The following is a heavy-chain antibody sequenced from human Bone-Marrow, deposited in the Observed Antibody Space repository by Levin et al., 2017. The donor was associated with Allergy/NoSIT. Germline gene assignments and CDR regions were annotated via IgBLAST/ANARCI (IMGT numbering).Heavy chain of an antibody. CDR1: GASISISNW. D-gene: IGHD5-18*01. V-gene: IGHV4-4*02. CDR2: IYHSGST. CDR3: ARKRIQLWFDY. Sequence: GSLRLSCAVSGASISISNWWSWVRQPPGKGLEWIGEIYHSGSTNYNPSLKSRVTISVDKSKNQFFLKLSSVTAADTAVYYCARKRIQLWFDYWGQGTLVTVSS. J-gene: IGHJ4*02.